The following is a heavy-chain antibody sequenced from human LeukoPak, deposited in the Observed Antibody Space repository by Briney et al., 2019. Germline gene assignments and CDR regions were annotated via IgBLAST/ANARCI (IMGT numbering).Heavy chain of an antibody. J-gene: IGHJ4*02. CDR2: IYYSGST. CDR1: GGSISSYY. Sequence: SETLSLTCTVSGGSISSYYWSWIRQPPGKGLEWIGYIYYSGSTNYNPSLKSRVTISVDTSKNQFSLKLSSVTAADTAVYYCASQQSDYDILTGAVYYFDYWGQGTLVTVSS. D-gene: IGHD3-9*01. CDR3: ASQQSDYDILTGAVYYFDY. V-gene: IGHV4-59*01.